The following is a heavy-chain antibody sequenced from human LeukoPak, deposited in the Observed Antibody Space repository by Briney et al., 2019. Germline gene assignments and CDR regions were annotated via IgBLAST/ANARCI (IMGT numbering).Heavy chain of an antibody. Sequence: GGSLRPSCAASGFIFSDYWMSWVRQAPGKGLEWVANIKEDGSEKYYVDSVNGRFTISRDDAKNSVYLQMNSLRAEDTALYYCARDPPQEVGGNYYSSGYYYAHFDYWGQGTLVTVSS. CDR1: GFIFSDYW. D-gene: IGHD3-10*01. J-gene: IGHJ4*02. V-gene: IGHV3-7*01. CDR2: IKEDGSEK. CDR3: ARDPPQEVGGNYYSSGYYYAHFDY.